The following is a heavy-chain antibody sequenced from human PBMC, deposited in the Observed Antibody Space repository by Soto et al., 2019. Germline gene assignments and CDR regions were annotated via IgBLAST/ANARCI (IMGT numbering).Heavy chain of an antibody. V-gene: IGHV3-7*01. J-gene: IGHJ5*02. CDR1: GFTFSTYW. CDR3: ARDLGVFYFDP. D-gene: IGHD2-21*01. CDR2: IKQDGSEK. Sequence: GGSLRLSCAASGFTFSTYWMTWVRQAPGKGLEWVANIKQDGSEKSYVDSVKGRFTISRDDAKDSVYLQMNSLRAEDTAIYYCARDLGVFYFDPWGQGTLVTVSS.